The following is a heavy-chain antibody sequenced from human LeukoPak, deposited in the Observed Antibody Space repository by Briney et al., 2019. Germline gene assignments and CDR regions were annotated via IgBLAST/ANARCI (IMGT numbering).Heavy chain of an antibody. D-gene: IGHD3-3*01. CDR1: GGSFSGYY. J-gene: IGHJ4*02. CDR2: INHSGST. CDR3: ARGITIFGVDLTSFDY. Sequence: KPSETLSLTCAVYGGSFSGYYWSWIRQPPGKGLEWIGEINHSGSTNYNPSLKSRVTISVDTSKNQFSLKLSSVTAADTAVYYCARGITIFGVDLTSFDYWGQGTLVTVSS. V-gene: IGHV4-34*01.